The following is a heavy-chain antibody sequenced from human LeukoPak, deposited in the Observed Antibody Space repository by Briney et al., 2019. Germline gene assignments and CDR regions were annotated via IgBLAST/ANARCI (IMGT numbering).Heavy chain of an antibody. J-gene: IGHJ4*02. Sequence: ASVKVSCKASGYTFTAYYIHWMRQAPGQGLEWMGIINPSGGSTSYAQKFQGRVTMTRDMSTSTVYMELSSLRSEDTAVYYCASGSNSYGKGAGYWGQGTLVTVSS. CDR2: INPSGGST. CDR1: GYTFTAYY. V-gene: IGHV1-46*01. CDR3: ASGSNSYGKGAGY. D-gene: IGHD5-18*01.